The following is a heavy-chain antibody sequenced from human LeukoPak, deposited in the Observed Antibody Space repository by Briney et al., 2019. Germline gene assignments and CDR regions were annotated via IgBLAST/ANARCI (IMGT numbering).Heavy chain of an antibody. CDR1: GGSISSTSHY. CDR2: LYFGGTT. Sequence: SETLSLTCTISGGSISSTSHYWGWIRQPPGKGLEYIGTLYFGGTTYYNPSLQSRVSISVDTSKNQLSLTLSSVTAADTAVYYCAGYYMSGTYRGFFNYWGQGTLVTVSS. J-gene: IGHJ4*01. D-gene: IGHD3-10*01. CDR3: AGYYMSGTYRGFFNY. V-gene: IGHV4-39*01.